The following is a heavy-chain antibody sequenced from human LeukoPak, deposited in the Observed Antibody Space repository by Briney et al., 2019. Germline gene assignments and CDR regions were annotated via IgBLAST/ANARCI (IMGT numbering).Heavy chain of an antibody. CDR1: GGSFSGYY. V-gene: IGHV4-59*10. J-gene: IGHJ4*02. Sequence: PSETLSLTCAVYGGSFSGYYWSWVRQPAGKGLEWIGRISASGSTNYNPSLKSRVTMSLDTSKNQFSLKLSSVTAADTAVYYCAREITVTRPFDYWGPGTLVTVSS. CDR3: AREITVTRPFDY. D-gene: IGHD4-17*01. CDR2: ISASGST.